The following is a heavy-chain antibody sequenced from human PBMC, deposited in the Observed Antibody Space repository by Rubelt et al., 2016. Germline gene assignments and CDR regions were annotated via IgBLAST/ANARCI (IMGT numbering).Heavy chain of an antibody. Sequence: WVRQAPGQGLEWMGWINPNSGGTNCAQKFQGRVTMTRDTSIRAAHLELSRLRSDDTAVYYCARVPESYSNSWSFDYWGQGTLVTVSS. D-gene: IGHD6-13*01. V-gene: IGHV1-2*02. CDR2: INPNSGGT. J-gene: IGHJ4*02. CDR3: ARVPESYSNSWSFDY.